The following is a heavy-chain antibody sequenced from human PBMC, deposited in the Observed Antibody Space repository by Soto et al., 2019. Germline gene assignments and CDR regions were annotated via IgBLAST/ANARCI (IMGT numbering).Heavy chain of an antibody. CDR3: ARFKAVAGTGGGAFDI. CDR1: GYTFTSYG. D-gene: IGHD6-19*01. CDR2: ISAYNGNT. Sequence: ASVTVSCQASGYTFTSYGISWVRQAPGQGLEWMGWISAYNGNTNYAQKLQGRVTMTTDTSTSTAYMELRSLRSDDTAVYYCARFKAVAGTGGGAFDIWGQGTMVTVSS. V-gene: IGHV1-18*01. J-gene: IGHJ3*02.